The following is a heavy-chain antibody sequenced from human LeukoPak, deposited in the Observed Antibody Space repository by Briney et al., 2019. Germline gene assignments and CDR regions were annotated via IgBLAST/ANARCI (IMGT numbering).Heavy chain of an antibody. CDR1: GGTFSSYA. V-gene: IGHV1-69*13. CDR3: ASCPGPCYYYHGMDV. Sequence: ASVKVSCKASGGTFSSYAISWVRQAPGQGLEWMGGIIPIFGTANYAQKFQGSVTITADESTRTAYMELRSLRSEDTAVFYCASCPGPCYYYHGMDVWGQGTTVTVSS. CDR2: IIPIFGTA. J-gene: IGHJ6*02.